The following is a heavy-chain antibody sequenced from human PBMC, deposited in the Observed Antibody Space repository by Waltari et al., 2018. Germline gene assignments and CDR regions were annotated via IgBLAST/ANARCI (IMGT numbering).Heavy chain of an antibody. CDR2: IYHSGST. V-gene: IGHV4-38-2*01. J-gene: IGHJ4*02. CDR1: GYSISSGYY. D-gene: IGHD1-26*01. CDR3: ARRVGLGGYFDY. Sequence: QVQLQESGPGLVKPSETLSLTCAVSGYSISSGYYWGWIRQPPGKGLEWIGSIYHSGSTFYNPSLKSRVTISVDTSKNQFSLQLNSVTSEDTAVYYCARRVGLGGYFDYWGQGTLVTVS.